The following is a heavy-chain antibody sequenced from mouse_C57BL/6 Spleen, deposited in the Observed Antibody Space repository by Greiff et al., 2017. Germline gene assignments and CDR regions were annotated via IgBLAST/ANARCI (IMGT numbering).Heavy chain of an antibody. J-gene: IGHJ1*03. CDR1: GYAFSSSW. CDR3: ASRRSSYGYDRAYFDV. Sequence: QVQLQQSGPELVKPGASVKISCKASGYAFSSSWMNWVKQRPGKGLEWIGRIYPGDGDTNYNGKFKGKATLTADKSSSTAYMQLSSLTSEDSAVYFCASRRSSYGYDRAYFDVWGTGTTVTVSS. V-gene: IGHV1-82*01. D-gene: IGHD2-9*01. CDR2: IYPGDGDT.